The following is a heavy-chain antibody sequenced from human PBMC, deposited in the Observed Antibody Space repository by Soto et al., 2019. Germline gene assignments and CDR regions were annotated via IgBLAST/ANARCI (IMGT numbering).Heavy chain of an antibody. CDR2: IDPSDSYT. J-gene: IGHJ6*02. Sequence: GEPLKISCKGSGYSFTSYWISWVRQMPGKGLEWMGRIDPSDSYTNYSPSFQGHVTISADKSISTAYLQWSSLKASDTAMYYCARRGYSGYYYYYGMDVWGQGTTVTVSS. D-gene: IGHD5-12*01. V-gene: IGHV5-10-1*01. CDR1: GYSFTSYW. CDR3: ARRGYSGYYYYYGMDV.